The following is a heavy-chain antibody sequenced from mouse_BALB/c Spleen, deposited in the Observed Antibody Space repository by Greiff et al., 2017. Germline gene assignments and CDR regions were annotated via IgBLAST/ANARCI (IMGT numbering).Heavy chain of an antibody. CDR3: AREGGYYFFDY. CDR1: GFTFSSYG. D-gene: IGHD2-3*01. V-gene: IGHV5-6*03. CDR2: ISSGGSYT. Sequence: EVMLVESGGGLVKPGGSLKLSCAASGFTFSSYGMSWVRQTPDKRLEWVATISSGGSYTYYPDSVKGRFTISRDNAKNTLYLQMSSLKSEDTAMYYCAREGGYYFFDYWGQGTTLTVSS. J-gene: IGHJ2*01.